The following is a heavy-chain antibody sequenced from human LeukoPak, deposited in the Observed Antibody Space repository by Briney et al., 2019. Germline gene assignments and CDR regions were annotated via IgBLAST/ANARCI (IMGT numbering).Heavy chain of an antibody. CDR1: GGSISSGSYY. D-gene: IGHD3-22*01. CDR2: IYTSGST. J-gene: IGHJ4*02. Sequence: SQTLSLTCTVSGGSISSGSYYWSWIRQPAGKGLEWIGRIYTSGSTNYNPSLKSRVTISVDTSKNQFSLKLSSVTAADTAVYYCGRGGGAYYDSSGYYPFDYWGQGTLVTVSS. CDR3: GRGGGAYYDSSGYYPFDY. V-gene: IGHV4-61*02.